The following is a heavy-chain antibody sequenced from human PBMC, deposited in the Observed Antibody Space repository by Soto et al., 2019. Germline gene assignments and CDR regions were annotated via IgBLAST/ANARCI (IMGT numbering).Heavy chain of an antibody. CDR1: GGSISSSSYY. V-gene: IGHV4-39*07. J-gene: IGHJ4*02. CDR3: VRGSSSIQRFDY. D-gene: IGHD6-6*01. CDR2: IYYSGST. Sequence: SETLSLTCTVSGGSISSSSYYWGWIRQPPGKGLEWIGSIYYSGSTYYNPSLKSRVTMSVDTSRNQLSLKVYSVTAADTAVYYCVRGSSSIQRFDYWGQGIPVTVSS.